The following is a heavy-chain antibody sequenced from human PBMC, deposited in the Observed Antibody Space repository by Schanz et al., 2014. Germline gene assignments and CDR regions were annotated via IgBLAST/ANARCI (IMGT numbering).Heavy chain of an antibody. V-gene: IGHV3-11*06. CDR2: ISSSSSYT. D-gene: IGHD6-19*01. Sequence: QVQLVESGGGLVKPGGSLRLSCVASGFTFSDYYMSWIRQAPGKGLEWVSYISSSSSYTNYADSVKGRFTISRDNAKNXLXXQMNSLRAEDTAVXYCARSYSSGWYPYYYGMDVWGQGTTVTVSS. J-gene: IGHJ6*02. CDR1: GFTFSDYY. CDR3: ARSYSSGWYPYYYGMDV.